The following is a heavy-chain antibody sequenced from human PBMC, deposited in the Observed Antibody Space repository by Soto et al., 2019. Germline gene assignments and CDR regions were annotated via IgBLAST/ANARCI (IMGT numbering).Heavy chain of an antibody. CDR1: GYTSTSYA. CDR2: INAGNGNT. CDR3: ARAPRIAPDAFDI. V-gene: IGHV1-3*01. Sequence: GASVKVSCKASGYTSTSYAMHWVRQAPGQRLEWMGWINAGNGNTKYSQKFQGRVTITRDTSASTAYMELSSLRSEDTAVYYCARAPRIAPDAFDIWGQGTMVTVSS. D-gene: IGHD6-13*01. J-gene: IGHJ3*02.